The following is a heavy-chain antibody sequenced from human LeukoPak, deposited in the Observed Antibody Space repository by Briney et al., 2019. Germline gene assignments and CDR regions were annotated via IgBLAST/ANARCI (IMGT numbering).Heavy chain of an antibody. CDR1: GITFSSYA. CDR3: AKRAPYSSGWYSDY. CDR2: ISGSGSST. Sequence: GGSLRLSCAVSGITFSSYAMTWVRQAPGKGLEWVSTISGSGSSTYYAGSVKGRFTISRDNSKNTLYLQMNSLRAEDTAVYYCAKRAPYSSGWYSDYWGQGTLVTVSS. J-gene: IGHJ4*02. V-gene: IGHV3-23*01. D-gene: IGHD6-19*01.